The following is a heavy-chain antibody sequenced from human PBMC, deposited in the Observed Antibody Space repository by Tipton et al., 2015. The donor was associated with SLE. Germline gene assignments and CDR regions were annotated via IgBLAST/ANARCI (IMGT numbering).Heavy chain of an antibody. CDR1: GGSISSSRYY. CDR3: ARYPESNYHWFGP. V-gene: IGHV4-39*07. J-gene: IGHJ5*02. Sequence: TLSLTCTVSGGSISSSRYYWGWIRQPPGTGLEWIGSIYHSGTAYYNLSLKSRVTISADTSKNQISLKLSSVTAADTAVYYCARYPESNYHWFGPWGQGALVTVSS. D-gene: IGHD4-11*01. CDR2: IYHSGTA.